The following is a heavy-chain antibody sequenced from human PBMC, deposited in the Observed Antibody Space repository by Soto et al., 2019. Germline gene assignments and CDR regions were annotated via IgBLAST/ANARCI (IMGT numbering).Heavy chain of an antibody. D-gene: IGHD2-21*02. V-gene: IGHV3-21*01. J-gene: IGHJ3*02. CDR2: LSRSAGNT. CDR3: ARDQVTGLDALDI. CDR1: GFTFSSYS. Sequence: EVQLVESGGGLVKPGGSLRLSCAASGFTFSSYSMNWVRKAPGKGLEWVSSLSRSAGNTYYADSVKGRFTISRDNAKNSMYLQMNSLRAEDTAVYYCARDQVTGLDALDIWGQGTMVTVSS.